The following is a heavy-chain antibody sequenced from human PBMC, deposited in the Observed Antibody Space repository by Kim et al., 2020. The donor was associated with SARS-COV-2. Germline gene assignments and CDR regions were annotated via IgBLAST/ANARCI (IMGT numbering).Heavy chain of an antibody. CDR1: GGSFSGYY. CDR2: INHSGST. CDR3: ARGLPSVPGANWFDP. J-gene: IGHJ5*02. Sequence: SETLSLTCAVYGGSFSGYYWSWIRQPPGKGLEWIGEINHSGSTNYNPSLKSRVTISVDTSKNQFSLKLSSVTAADTAVYYCARGLPSVPGANWFDPWGQG. D-gene: IGHD3-10*01. V-gene: IGHV4-34*01.